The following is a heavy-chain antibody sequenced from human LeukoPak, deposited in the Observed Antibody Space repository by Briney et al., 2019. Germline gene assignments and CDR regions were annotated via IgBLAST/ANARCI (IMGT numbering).Heavy chain of an antibody. CDR1: GYTFTGYY. D-gene: IGHD5-24*01. V-gene: IGHV1-2*06. Sequence: GGSVKVSCKASGYTFTGYYMNWVRQAPGQGLEWMGRINPNSGGTNYAQKFQGRVTMTRDTSISTAYMELRRLRSDDTAVYYCARVGDGLNDAFDIWGQGTMVTVSS. J-gene: IGHJ3*02. CDR2: INPNSGGT. CDR3: ARVGDGLNDAFDI.